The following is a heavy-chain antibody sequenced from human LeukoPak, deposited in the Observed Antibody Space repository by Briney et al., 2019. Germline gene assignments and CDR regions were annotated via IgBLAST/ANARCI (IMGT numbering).Heavy chain of an antibody. J-gene: IGHJ6*03. D-gene: IGHD4-17*01. CDR1: GFTFSGYA. CDR3: ARDPYNGYYGDDYYYYMDV. CDR2: ISTSGGSI. V-gene: IGHV3-23*01. Sequence: GGSLRLSCAASGFTFSGYAMSWVRQAPGKGLEWVSAISTSGGSIYYADSVRGRFTISRDNAKNLLSLQMNSLRAEDTAVYYCARDPYNGYYGDDYYYYMDVWGKGTTVTISS.